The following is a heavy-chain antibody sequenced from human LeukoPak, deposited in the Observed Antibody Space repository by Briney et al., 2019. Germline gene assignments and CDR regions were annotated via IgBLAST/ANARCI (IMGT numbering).Heavy chain of an antibody. CDR3: ARGSARWLQFMGAY. V-gene: IGHV3-30-3*01. D-gene: IGHD5-24*01. J-gene: IGHJ4*02. CDR1: GFTYSSYA. CDR2: ISYDGSNK. Sequence: GGSLRLSCAASGFTYSSYAMHWVRQAPGKGLEWVAVISYDGSNKYYADSVKGRFTISRDNSKNTLYLQMNSLRAEDTAVYYCARGSARWLQFMGAYWGQGTLVTVSS.